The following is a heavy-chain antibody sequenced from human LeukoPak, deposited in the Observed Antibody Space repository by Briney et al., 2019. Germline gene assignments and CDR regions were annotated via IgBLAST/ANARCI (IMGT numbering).Heavy chain of an antibody. CDR3: ARGPSENFDY. Sequence: SETLSLTCAVYGGSFSGYYWSWIRQPPGKGLEWIGEINHSGSTNYNPSLKSRVTISVDTSKNQFSLKLSSVTAADTAVYYCARGPSENFDYWGQGTLVTVSS. J-gene: IGHJ4*02. CDR2: INHSGST. D-gene: IGHD1-14*01. CDR1: GGSFSGYY. V-gene: IGHV4-34*01.